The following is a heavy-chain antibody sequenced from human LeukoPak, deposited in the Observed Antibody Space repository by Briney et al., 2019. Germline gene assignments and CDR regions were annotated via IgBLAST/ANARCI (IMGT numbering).Heavy chain of an antibody. CDR1: GGSFSGYY. Sequence: SETLSLTCAVYGGSFSGYYWSWIRQPPGKGLEWIGEINHSGSTNYNPSLKSRVTISVDTSKNQFSLKLSSVTAADTAVYYCARRRSSSWCAVRSPNFDYWGQGTLVTVSS. CDR3: ARRRSSSWCAVRSPNFDY. CDR2: INHSGST. D-gene: IGHD6-13*01. V-gene: IGHV4-34*01. J-gene: IGHJ4*02.